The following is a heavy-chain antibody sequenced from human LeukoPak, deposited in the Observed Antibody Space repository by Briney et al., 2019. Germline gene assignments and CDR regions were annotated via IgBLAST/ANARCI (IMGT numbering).Heavy chain of an antibody. CDR3: ARVSGSGSYSFDY. J-gene: IGHJ4*02. V-gene: IGHV3-21*04. D-gene: IGHD3-10*01. CDR2: ITRDSIYT. Sequence: PGGSLRLSCAASGFTFNNYNMNWVRQTPGKGLEWVSSITRDSIYTFYADSVKGRFTISRDNSKNTLYLQMNSLRAEDTAVYYCARVSGSGSYSFDYWGQGTLVTVSS. CDR1: GFTFNNYN.